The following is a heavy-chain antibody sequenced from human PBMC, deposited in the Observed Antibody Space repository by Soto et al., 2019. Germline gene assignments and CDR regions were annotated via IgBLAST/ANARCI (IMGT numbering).Heavy chain of an antibody. Sequence: GGFLRLSCAPSGFTFSSYSMSWVRQAPGKGREWVSGISDSGGSTYYAGSLTGWFTISRDNPKNTLYLQMNSLRGEDTAVYYCAKIRGYSSSWLDYWGQGTLVTVS. CDR1: GFTFSSYS. CDR3: AKIRGYSSSWLDY. CDR2: ISDSGGST. V-gene: IGHV3-23*01. D-gene: IGHD6-13*01. J-gene: IGHJ4*02.